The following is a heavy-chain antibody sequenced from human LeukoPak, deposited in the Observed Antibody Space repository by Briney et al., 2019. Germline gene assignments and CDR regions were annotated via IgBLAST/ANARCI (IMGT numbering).Heavy chain of an antibody. CDR1: GFTFSGSA. CDR3: ARVLDYDTRLFDY. Sequence: PGGSLRLSCAASGFTFSGSAMHWVRQASGKGLEWVGRIRSKANSYATAYAASVKGRFTISRDDSKNTAYLQMNSLKTEDTAVYYCARVLDYDTRLFDYWGQGTLVTVSS. D-gene: IGHD3-22*01. V-gene: IGHV3-73*01. J-gene: IGHJ4*02. CDR2: IRSKANSYAT.